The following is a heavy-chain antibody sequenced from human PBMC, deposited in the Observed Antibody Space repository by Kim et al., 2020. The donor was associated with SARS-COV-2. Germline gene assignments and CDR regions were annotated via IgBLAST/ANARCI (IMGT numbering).Heavy chain of an antibody. CDR3: ARYSSGWFDP. J-gene: IGHJ5*02. CDR1: GGSISSSSYY. Sequence: SETLSLTCTVSGGSISSSSYYWGWIRQPPGKGLEWIGSIYYSGSTYYNPALKSRVTISVDTSKNQFSLKLSSVTAADTAVYYCARYSSGWFDPWGQGTLV. V-gene: IGHV4-39*01. CDR2: IYYSGST. D-gene: IGHD5-18*01.